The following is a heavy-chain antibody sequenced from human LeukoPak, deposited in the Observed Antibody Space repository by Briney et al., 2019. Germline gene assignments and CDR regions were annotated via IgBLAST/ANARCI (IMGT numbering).Heavy chain of an antibody. CDR1: GVHFSNYY. Sequence: SETLSLTCAVSGVHFSNYYWSWVRQSPTKGLEWIGEINHSGYTNYNPSLKSRVTISIDTSKNQFSLMVTSMTAADTGVYYCTRAVAGHPDWGQGTLVTVSS. V-gene: IGHV4-34*01. J-gene: IGHJ4*02. D-gene: IGHD6-19*01. CDR2: INHSGYT. CDR3: TRAVAGHPD.